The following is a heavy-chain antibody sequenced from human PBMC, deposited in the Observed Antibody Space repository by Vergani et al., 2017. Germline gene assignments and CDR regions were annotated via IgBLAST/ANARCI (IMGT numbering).Heavy chain of an antibody. V-gene: IGHV3-21*01. D-gene: IGHD3-10*01. CDR2: ISSSSSYI. J-gene: IGHJ6*02. Sequence: EVQLVESGGGLVKRGGSLRLSCAASGFTFSSYSMNWVRQAPGKGLEWLSSISSSSSYIHYSDSLKGRFTISRDNAKSSLYMQMNSLRAEDTGVYYGARDRYYLGSGSYAYFYYYGLDVWGQGTAVTVSS. CDR3: ARDRYYLGSGSYAYFYYYGLDV. CDR1: GFTFSSYS.